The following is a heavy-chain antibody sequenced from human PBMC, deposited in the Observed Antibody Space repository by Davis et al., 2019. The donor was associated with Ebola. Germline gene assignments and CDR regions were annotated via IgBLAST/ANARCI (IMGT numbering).Heavy chain of an antibody. CDR1: GGSISSYY. J-gene: IGHJ4*02. Sequence: PSETLSLTCTVSGGSISSYYWSWIRQPPGKGLEWIGYIYYSGSTNYNPSLKSRVTISVDTSKNQFSLKLSSVTAADTAVYYCARVGPSGDMADYWGQGTLVTVSS. D-gene: IGHD1-26*01. CDR2: IYYSGST. CDR3: ARVGPSGDMADY. V-gene: IGHV4-59*01.